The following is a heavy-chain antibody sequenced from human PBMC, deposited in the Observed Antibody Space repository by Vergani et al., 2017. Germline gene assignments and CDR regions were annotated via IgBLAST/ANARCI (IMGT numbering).Heavy chain of an antibody. CDR3: ARHDYSNYWFDP. V-gene: IGHV4-39*01. CDR2: IYYSGST. D-gene: IGHD4-11*01. CDR1: GGSISSSSYY. Sequence: QLQLQESGPGLVKPSETLSLTCTVSGGSISSSSYYWGWIRQPPGKGLEWIGSIYYSGSTYYNPSLKSRVTISVDPSKNQFSLKLSSVTAADTAVYDCARHDYSNYWFDPWGQGTLVTVSS. J-gene: IGHJ5*02.